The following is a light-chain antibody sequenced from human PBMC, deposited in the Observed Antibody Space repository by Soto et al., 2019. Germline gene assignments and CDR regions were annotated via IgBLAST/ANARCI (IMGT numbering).Light chain of an antibody. CDR3: QQRSDWPLT. CDR2: GAS. V-gene: IGKV3-11*01. Sequence: EIVLTQSPVTLSLSPGERATLSCRASQSVGSYLPWYQKKPGQAPRLLIYGASNRATGIPARFSGSGSETDLTLTIRSLEPEDFAVYYCQQRSDWPLTFGGGTKVEIK. J-gene: IGKJ4*01. CDR1: QSVGSY.